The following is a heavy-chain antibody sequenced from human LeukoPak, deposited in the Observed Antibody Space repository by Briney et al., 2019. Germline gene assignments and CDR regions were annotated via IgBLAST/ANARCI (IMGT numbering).Heavy chain of an antibody. J-gene: IGHJ3*01. V-gene: IGHV4-61*01. CDR3: ARPSLDYGGIDAFDF. D-gene: IGHD4-23*01. CDR2: IYYSGST. CDR1: GGSVSSGSYY. Sequence: SETLSLTCTVSGGSVSSGSYYWSWIRQPPGKGLEWIGYIYYSGSTNYNPSLESRVTISVDTSKNQFSLKLSSVTAADTAVYYCARPSLDYGGIDAFDFWGQGTLVTVSS.